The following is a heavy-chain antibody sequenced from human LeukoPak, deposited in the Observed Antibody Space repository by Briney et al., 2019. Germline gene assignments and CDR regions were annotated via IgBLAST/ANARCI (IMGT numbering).Heavy chain of an antibody. Sequence: GGSLRLSCAASGFTFRSYSMSWVRQAPGKGLEWVSAISGYGGSTYYADSVKGRFTISRDNSRNTLYLQMNSLRAEDTAVYYCAKDPLDFWSGYSGWDQGTLVTVSA. V-gene: IGHV3-23*01. D-gene: IGHD3-3*01. J-gene: IGHJ4*02. CDR1: GFTFRSYS. CDR3: AKDPLDFWSGYSG. CDR2: ISGYGGST.